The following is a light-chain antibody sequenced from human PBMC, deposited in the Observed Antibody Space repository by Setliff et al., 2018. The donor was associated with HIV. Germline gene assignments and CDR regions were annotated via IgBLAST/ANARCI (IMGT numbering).Light chain of an antibody. CDR2: EVS. CDR1: SNDFGSYDY. J-gene: IGLJ1*01. CDR3: SSFTSSSADG. V-gene: IGLV2-14*01. Sequence: QSVLTQPASVSGSPGQSITISCTGTSNDFGSYDYVSWYQHQPGKVPKLMLYEVSNRPSGVSDRFSGSKSGNTASLTIFGLQTEDEADYYCSSFTSSSADGFGTGTKVTV.